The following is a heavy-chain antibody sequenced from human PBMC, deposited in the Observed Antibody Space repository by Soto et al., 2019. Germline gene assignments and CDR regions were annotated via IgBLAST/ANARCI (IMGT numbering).Heavy chain of an antibody. CDR2: FDGEDGQT. D-gene: IGHD3-10*01. Sequence: ASVKVSCKVSGYSFSEMSMHWVRQTPEKGLEWMGSFDGEDGQTMYAQKFQGRVTMTEDTSADTAYMELSSLRSDDTAVYYCRIPGAPGHLDYWGQGSRETVSS. J-gene: IGHJ4*01. CDR1: GYSFSEMS. CDR3: RIPGAPGHLDY. V-gene: IGHV1-24*01.